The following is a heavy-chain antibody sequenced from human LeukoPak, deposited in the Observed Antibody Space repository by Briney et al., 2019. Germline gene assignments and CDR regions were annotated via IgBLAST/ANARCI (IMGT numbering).Heavy chain of an antibody. D-gene: IGHD2-2*01. Sequence: ASVKVSCKASGYTFTSYYMHWVRQAPGQGLEWVGIINPSGGSTSYAQKFQGRVTMTRGTSTSTVYMELSSLRSEDTAVYYCARYGMGYCSSTSCLDYWGQGTLVTVSS. CDR3: ARYGMGYCSSTSCLDY. CDR1: GYTFTSYY. V-gene: IGHV1-46*01. J-gene: IGHJ4*02. CDR2: INPSGGST.